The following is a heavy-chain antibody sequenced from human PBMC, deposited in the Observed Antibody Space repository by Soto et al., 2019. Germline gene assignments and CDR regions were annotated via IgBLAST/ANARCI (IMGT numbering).Heavy chain of an antibody. CDR2: ISGSGRTI. J-gene: IGHJ4*02. Sequence: PGGSLRLSCEASGFTFSSYDMNWVRQAPGKGLEWLSYISGSGRTIYYADSVKGRFTISRDNSENTLYLQMNSLRAEDTAVYYCAKDLFAGGDYWGQGTLVTVSS. CDR1: GFTFSSYD. V-gene: IGHV3-48*03. D-gene: IGHD3-16*01. CDR3: AKDLFAGGDY.